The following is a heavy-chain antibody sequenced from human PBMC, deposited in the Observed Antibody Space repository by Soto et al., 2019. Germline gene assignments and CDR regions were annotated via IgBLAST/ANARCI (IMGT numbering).Heavy chain of an antibody. CDR2: ISSSGDYT. V-gene: IGHV3-23*01. Sequence: GGSLRLSCAASGFSFSAYAMNWVRQAPGKGLEWVSGISSSGDYTYYADSVKGRFTISRDNSKNTMYLQMNSLRSEDTAVYYCAKVMRVLARFSAFDHWGQGTLVTVSS. D-gene: IGHD3-3*01. CDR1: GFSFSAYA. CDR3: AKVMRVLARFSAFDH. J-gene: IGHJ4*02.